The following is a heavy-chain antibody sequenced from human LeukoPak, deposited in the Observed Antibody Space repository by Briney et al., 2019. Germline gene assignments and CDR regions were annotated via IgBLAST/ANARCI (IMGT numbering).Heavy chain of an antibody. CDR1: GYTFTGYY. CDR3: ARAQGQPWYYFDY. V-gene: IGHV1-2*02. J-gene: IGHJ4*02. D-gene: IGHD2-8*02. CDR2: INPNSGGT. Sequence: PWASVKVSCTASGYTFTGYYMHWVRQAPGQGLEWMGWINPNSGGTNYAQKFQGRVTMTRDTSISTAYMELRSLRSDDTAVYYCARAQGQPWYYFDYWGQGTLVTVSS.